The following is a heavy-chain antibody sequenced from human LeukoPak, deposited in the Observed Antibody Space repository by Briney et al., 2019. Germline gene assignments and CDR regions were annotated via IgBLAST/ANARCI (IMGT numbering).Heavy chain of an antibody. V-gene: IGHV3-74*01. J-gene: IGHJ4*02. D-gene: IGHD1-7*01. CDR1: GFTFSSYS. CDR2: INPDGSNT. CDR3: CIMGTGTPY. Sequence: GGSLRLSCAAPGFTFSSYSMHWVRQAPGTGLVWVSHINPDGSNTHYADSVKGRFTISRDNAKNTVFLQMNSLRAEDTAVYYCCIMGTGTPYWGQGTLVTVSS.